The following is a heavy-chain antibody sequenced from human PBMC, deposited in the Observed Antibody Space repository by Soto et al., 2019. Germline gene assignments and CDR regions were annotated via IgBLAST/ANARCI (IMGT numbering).Heavy chain of an antibody. CDR3: ARHRGSPGSYFGMDV. J-gene: IGHJ6*02. CDR2: IHHCDSVT. D-gene: IGHD5-12*01. V-gene: IGHV5-51*01. Sequence: PGESLKISCKGSGYSLTSYWINWVRQMPGKGLGLVVVIHHCDSVTRYSPSFQGQVTISADKPINTTYLQWRRLKASDTAVYYCARHRGSPGSYFGMDVWGQGTTVTVSS. CDR1: GYSLTSYW.